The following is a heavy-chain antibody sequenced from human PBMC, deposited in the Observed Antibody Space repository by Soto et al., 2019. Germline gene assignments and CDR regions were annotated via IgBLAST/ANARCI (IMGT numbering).Heavy chain of an antibody. V-gene: IGHV4-30-4*01. CDR2: IYYSGST. Sequence: QVQLQESGPGLVKPSQTLSLTCTVSGGSISSGDYYWSWTRQPPGKGLEWIGYIYYSGSTYYNPSLKSRVTISVDTSKNQFPLTLSSVTAADTAVYYCAGDRIDILTDYSFDAFDIWCQGTMITVSS. CDR3: AGDRIDILTDYSFDAFDI. D-gene: IGHD3-9*01. CDR1: GGSISSGDYY. J-gene: IGHJ3*02.